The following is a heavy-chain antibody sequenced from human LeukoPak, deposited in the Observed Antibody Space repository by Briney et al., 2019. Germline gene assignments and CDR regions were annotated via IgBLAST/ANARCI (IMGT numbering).Heavy chain of an antibody. CDR2: INSDGSST. V-gene: IGHV3-74*01. Sequence: GGSLRLTCAASGFTFSRYWMHWVRQTPGKGLVWVSRINSDGSSTRYADSVKGRFTISRDNAKNILDLQMSSLRAEDTAVYYCARVDCSGGSCYFDYWGQGTLVTVSS. D-gene: IGHD2-15*01. CDR3: ARVDCSGGSCYFDY. CDR1: GFTFSRYW. J-gene: IGHJ4*02.